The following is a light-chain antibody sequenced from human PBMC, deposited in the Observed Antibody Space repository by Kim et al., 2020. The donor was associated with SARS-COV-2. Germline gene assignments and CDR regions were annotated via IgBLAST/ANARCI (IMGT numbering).Light chain of an antibody. Sequence: EIVLTQSPATLSLSPGERATLSCRASESVSSNNLAWYQQKPGQAPRLLIYGASSRATGIPERFSGSGSGTDFTLTISRLEPEDFAVFYCQQYGRSWTFGQGTKVDIK. V-gene: IGKV3-20*01. CDR2: GAS. J-gene: IGKJ1*01. CDR1: ESVSSNN. CDR3: QQYGRSWT.